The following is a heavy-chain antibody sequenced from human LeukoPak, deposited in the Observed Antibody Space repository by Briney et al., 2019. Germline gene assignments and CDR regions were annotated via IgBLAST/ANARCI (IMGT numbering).Heavy chain of an antibody. D-gene: IGHD3-10*01. V-gene: IGHV4-59*01. J-gene: IGHJ6*03. CDR2: IYYSGST. Sequence: SQTLSLTCTVSGGSIKNYYWTWIRQPPGKGLEWIGYIYYSGSTSSNPPLTSRVTISVDTSKNQFSLRLKYVTAADTAVYYCARDVPRGTGYMDVWGKGTTVTVSS. CDR3: ARDVPRGTGYMDV. CDR1: GGSIKNYY.